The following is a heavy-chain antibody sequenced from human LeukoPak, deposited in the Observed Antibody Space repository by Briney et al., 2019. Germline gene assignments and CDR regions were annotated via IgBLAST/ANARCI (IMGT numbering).Heavy chain of an antibody. CDR3: AKDRASSSWSRDAFDI. CDR1: GGTFSNYA. Sequence: ASVKVSCKASGGTFSNYAISWVRQAPAQGLEWMGGIIPIFGTANYAQKFQGGVTITTDESTSTVYMEVSSVRFEDTAVYYCAKDRASSSWSRDAFDIWGQGTVVTVSS. D-gene: IGHD6-13*01. J-gene: IGHJ3*02. CDR2: IIPIFGTA. V-gene: IGHV1-69*05.